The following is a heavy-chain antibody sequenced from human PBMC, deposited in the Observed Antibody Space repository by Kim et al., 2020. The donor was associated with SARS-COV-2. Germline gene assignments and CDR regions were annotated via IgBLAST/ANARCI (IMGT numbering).Heavy chain of an antibody. CDR3: ARDGPPYYYYYMDV. CDR2: ITGNGNT. CDR1: GYSFTSYA. J-gene: IGHJ6*03. V-gene: IGHV1-3*01. Sequence: ASVKVSCKASGYSFTSYAIYWVRQAPGQRLEWMGWITGNGNTKYSQKFQGRVTITRDTSASTGYMELSSLRSEDTALYYCARDGPPYYYYYMDVWGKGTT.